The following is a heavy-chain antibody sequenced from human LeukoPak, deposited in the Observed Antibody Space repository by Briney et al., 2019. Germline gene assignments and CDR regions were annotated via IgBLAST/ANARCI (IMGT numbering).Heavy chain of an antibody. D-gene: IGHD6-19*01. J-gene: IGHJ4*02. V-gene: IGHV4-34*01. CDR1: GGSFSGYY. Sequence: SETLSLTCAVYGGSFSGYYWSWIRQPPGKGLEWIGEINHSGSTNYNPSLKSRVTISVDTSKNQFSLKLSSVTAADTAVYYCARVSVAGSFDYWGQGTLVTVSS. CDR3: ARVSVAGSFDY. CDR2: INHSGST.